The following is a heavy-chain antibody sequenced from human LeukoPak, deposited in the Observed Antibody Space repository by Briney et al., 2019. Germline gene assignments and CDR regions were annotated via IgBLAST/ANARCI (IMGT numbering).Heavy chain of an antibody. CDR3: ARRDSSSWYPKNGRYYMDV. D-gene: IGHD6-13*01. CDR1: GGSFSGYY. CDR2: INHSGST. J-gene: IGHJ6*03. V-gene: IGHV4-34*01. Sequence: PSETLPLTCAVYGGSFSGYYWSWIRQPPGKGLEWIGEINHSGSTNYNPSLKSRVTISVDTSKNQFSLKLSSVTAADTAVYYCARRDSSSWYPKNGRYYMDVWGKGTTVTISS.